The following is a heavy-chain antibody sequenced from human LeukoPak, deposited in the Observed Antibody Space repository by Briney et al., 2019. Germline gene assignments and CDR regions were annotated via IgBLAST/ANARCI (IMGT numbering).Heavy chain of an antibody. CDR1: GGTFISYA. CDR3: ARDNNEVHALLHRVGPTPIDYYYGMDV. V-gene: IGHV1-69*01. Sequence: ASVKVSCKASGGTFISYAISWVRQAPGQGLEWMGGINPIFGTANYAQKFQGRVTITADESTSTAYMELSSLRSEDTAVYYCARDNNEVHALLHRVGPTPIDYYYGMDVWGQGTTVTVSS. D-gene: IGHD3-22*01. J-gene: IGHJ6*02. CDR2: INPIFGTA.